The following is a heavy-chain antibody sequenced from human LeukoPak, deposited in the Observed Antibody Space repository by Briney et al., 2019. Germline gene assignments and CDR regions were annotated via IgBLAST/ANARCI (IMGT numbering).Heavy chain of an antibody. CDR3: ARDQWLRFSYEFDY. V-gene: IGHV3-11*01. Sequence: GGSLRLSCAASGFTFSDYYMSWIRQAPGKGLEWVSYISSSGSTIYYADSVKGRFTISRDNAKNSLYPQMNSLRAEDTAVYYCARDQWLRFSYEFDYWGQGTLVTVSS. CDR2: ISSSGSTI. J-gene: IGHJ4*02. CDR1: GFTFSDYY. D-gene: IGHD5-12*01.